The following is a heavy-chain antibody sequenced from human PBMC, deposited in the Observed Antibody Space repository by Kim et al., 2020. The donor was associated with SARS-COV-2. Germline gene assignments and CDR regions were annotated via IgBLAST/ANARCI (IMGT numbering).Heavy chain of an antibody. V-gene: IGHV1-24*01. D-gene: IGHD3-3*01. Sequence: ASVKVSCKVSGYTLTELSMHWVRQAPGKGLERMGGFDAQVDETTYAQRFQGRVTLTEDTSTDTAYMELSSLRSEDTAVYYCATASISARGGVDVWGQGTSVTVSS. CDR1: GYTLTELS. J-gene: IGHJ6*02. CDR3: ATASISARGGVDV. CDR2: FDAQVDET.